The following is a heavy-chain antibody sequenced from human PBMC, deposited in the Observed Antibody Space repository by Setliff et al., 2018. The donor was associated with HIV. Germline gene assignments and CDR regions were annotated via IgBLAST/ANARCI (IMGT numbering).Heavy chain of an antibody. CDR1: GGSLSGYY. Sequence: SETLSLTCAVYGGSLSGYYWRWIRQPPGKGLEWIGDVSHTGSTNYNPSLKGRITISADTPKNQFSLKLSSVTAADTAVYYCAREGTYSGTYWVRRVASFDIWGQGTMVTVS. CDR3: AREGTYSGTYWVRRVASFDI. V-gene: IGHV4-34*01. CDR2: VSHTGST. J-gene: IGHJ3*02. D-gene: IGHD1-26*01.